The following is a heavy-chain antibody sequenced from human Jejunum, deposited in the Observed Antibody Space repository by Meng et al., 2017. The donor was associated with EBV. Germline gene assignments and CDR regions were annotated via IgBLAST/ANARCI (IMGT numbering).Heavy chain of an antibody. CDR2: IYNSGSP. D-gene: IGHD5-12*01. Sequence: QLQLQESGPGLVKPSETLSLTCTVSGGSINNSNYYWGWIRQPPGKGLEWVGNIYNSGSPKYNPSLKSRVTISVDASKNQFSLRVTSVTAADTAIYYCARGRGYDYGDSWGQGTLVTVSS. CDR1: GGSINNSNYY. J-gene: IGHJ5*02. V-gene: IGHV4-39*07. CDR3: ARGRGYDYGDS.